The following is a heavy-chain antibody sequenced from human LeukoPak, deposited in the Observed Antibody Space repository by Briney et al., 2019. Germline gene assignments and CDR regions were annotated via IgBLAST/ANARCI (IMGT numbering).Heavy chain of an antibody. CDR1: GYTFTSYG. CDR2: ISAYNGNT. V-gene: IGHV1-18*01. CDR3: ARVYKAERAFDI. Sequence: ASVKVSCKASGYTFTSYGISWVRQAPGQGLEWVGWISAYNGNTNYAQKLQGRVTMTTDTSTSTAYMELRSLRSDDTAVYYCARVYKAERAFDIWGQGTMVTVSS. D-gene: IGHD1-14*01. J-gene: IGHJ3*02.